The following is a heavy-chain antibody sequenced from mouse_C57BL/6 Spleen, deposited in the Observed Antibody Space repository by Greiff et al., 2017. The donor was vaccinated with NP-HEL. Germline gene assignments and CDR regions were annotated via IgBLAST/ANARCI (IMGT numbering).Heavy chain of an antibody. D-gene: IGHD1-3*01. CDR3: TRSGSGYVGY. CDR2: IYPGNSDT. Sequence: EVMLVESGTVLARPGASVKMSCKTSGYTFTSYWMHWVKQRPGQGLEWIGAIYPGNSDTSYNQKFKGKATLTAVTSASTAYMELSSLTNEDSAVYCWTRSGSGYVGYWGQGATGTGS. V-gene: IGHV1-5*01. CDR1: GYTFTSYW. J-gene: IGHJ2*01.